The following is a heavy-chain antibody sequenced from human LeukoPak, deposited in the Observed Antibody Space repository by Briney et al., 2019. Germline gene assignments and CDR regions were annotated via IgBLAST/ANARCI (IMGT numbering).Heavy chain of an antibody. CDR3: AMFPYYYYYYMDV. J-gene: IGHJ6*03. Sequence: GSSVKVSCKXSGGTFSSYAISWVRQAPGQGLEWMGGIIPIFGTANYAQKFQGRVTITADESTSTAYMELSSLRSEDTAVYYCAMFPYYYYYYMDVWGKGTTVTVSS. D-gene: IGHD3-10*02. CDR1: GGTFSSYA. V-gene: IGHV1-69*01. CDR2: IIPIFGTA.